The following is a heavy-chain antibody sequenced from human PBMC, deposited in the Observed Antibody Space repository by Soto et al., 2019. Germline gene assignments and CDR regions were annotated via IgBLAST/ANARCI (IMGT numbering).Heavy chain of an antibody. Sequence: PSETLSLTCTVSGGSMSYYYWSWIRQPPGKGLEWIGYIYYSGSTNYNPSLKSRVTISVDTSKNQFSLKLSSVTAADTAVYYCAREVVTMVRGVIITGYYGMDVWGQGTTVTVSS. V-gene: IGHV4-59*01. CDR1: GGSMSYYY. D-gene: IGHD3-10*01. CDR2: IYYSGST. J-gene: IGHJ6*02. CDR3: AREVVTMVRGVIITGYYGMDV.